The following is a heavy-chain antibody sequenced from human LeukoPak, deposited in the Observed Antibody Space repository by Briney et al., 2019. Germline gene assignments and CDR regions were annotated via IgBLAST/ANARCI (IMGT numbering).Heavy chain of an antibody. CDR2: IYYSGST. CDR1: GGSISSSSYY. CDR3: ASNTYYYDSSGF. Sequence: PSETLSLTCTVSGGSISSSSYYWGWTRQPPGKGLEWIGSIYYSGSTYYNPSLKSRVTISVDTSKNQFSLKLSSVTAADTAVYYCASNTYYYDSSGFWDQGTLVTVSS. V-gene: IGHV4-39*01. D-gene: IGHD3-22*01. J-gene: IGHJ4*02.